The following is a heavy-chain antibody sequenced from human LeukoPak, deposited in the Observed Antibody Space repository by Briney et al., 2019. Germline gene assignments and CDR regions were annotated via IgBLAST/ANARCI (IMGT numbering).Heavy chain of an antibody. J-gene: IGHJ3*02. Sequence: GGSLRLSCAASGFTFSSYWMHWVRQAPGKGLVWVSRINSDGSSTSYADSVKGRFTISRDNAKNTLYLQMNGLRAEDTAVYYCAREGLLEVEDAFDIWGQGTMVTVFS. CDR2: INSDGSST. V-gene: IGHV3-74*01. CDR3: AREGLLEVEDAFDI. D-gene: IGHD2-8*02. CDR1: GFTFSSYW.